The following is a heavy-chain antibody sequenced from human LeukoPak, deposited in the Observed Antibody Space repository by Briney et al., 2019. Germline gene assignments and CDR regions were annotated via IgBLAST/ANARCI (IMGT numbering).Heavy chain of an antibody. Sequence: GGSLRLSCAASGFTFSSYSMNWVRQAPGKGLEWVSSISSSSSYIYYAGSVKGRFTISRDNAKNSLYLQMNSLRAEDTAVYYCARDASSGMTYYYDSSSYWGQGTLVTVSS. CDR3: ARDASSGMTYYYDSSSY. V-gene: IGHV3-21*01. CDR1: GFTFSSYS. J-gene: IGHJ4*02. CDR2: ISSSSSYI. D-gene: IGHD3-22*01.